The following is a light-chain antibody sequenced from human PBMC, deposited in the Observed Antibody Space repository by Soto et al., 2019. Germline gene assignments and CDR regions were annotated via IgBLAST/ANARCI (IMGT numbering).Light chain of an antibody. CDR2: DVS. J-gene: IGLJ2*01. CDR3: TSYTSSTTRVV. CDR1: SSDVGGYDS. Sequence: QSALTQPASVSGSPGQSITISCTGTSSDVGGYDSVSWYQQHPGKAPKLMIYDVSNRPSGVSNRFSGSKSANTASLTISGLQAEDEADYYCTSYTSSTTRVVFGGGTKLTVL. V-gene: IGLV2-14*03.